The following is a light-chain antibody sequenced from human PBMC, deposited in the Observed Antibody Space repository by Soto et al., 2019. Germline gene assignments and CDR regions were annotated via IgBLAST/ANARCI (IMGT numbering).Light chain of an antibody. CDR1: GSDVDVYNY. V-gene: IGLV2-8*01. J-gene: IGLJ1*01. CDR3: KSYAGSNTDV. CDR2: EVS. Sequence: QSALTQPPSASGSPGQSVTNSCTGTGSDVDVYNYVSWYQQHPGKAPKLMIYEVSKRPSGVPDRFSGSKSGNTASLTVSGLQTEDEADYFCKSYAGSNTDVFGSGTKVTVL.